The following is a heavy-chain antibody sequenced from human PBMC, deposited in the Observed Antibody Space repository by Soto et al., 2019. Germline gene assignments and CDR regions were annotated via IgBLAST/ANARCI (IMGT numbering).Heavy chain of an antibody. D-gene: IGHD6-19*01. Sequence: SETLSLTCTVSGGSISSYYWSWIRQPPGKGLEWIGYIYYSGSTNYNPSLKSRVTISVDTSKNQFSLKLSSVTAADTAVYYCARTDRHSSGWPNWFDPWGQGTLVTVSS. J-gene: IGHJ5*02. V-gene: IGHV4-59*08. CDR2: IYYSGST. CDR3: ARTDRHSSGWPNWFDP. CDR1: GGSISSYY.